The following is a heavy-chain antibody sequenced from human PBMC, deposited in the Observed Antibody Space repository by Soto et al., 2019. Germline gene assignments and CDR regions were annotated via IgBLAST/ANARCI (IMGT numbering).Heavy chain of an antibody. V-gene: IGHV4-34*01. CDR1: GGSFSGYY. J-gene: IGHJ6*02. CDR2: TNHSGST. CDR3: ARGTIAVAGTHFGNFGYYYYGMDV. D-gene: IGHD6-19*01. Sequence: SETLSLTCAVYGGSFSGYYWSWIRQPPGKGLEWIGETNHSGSTNYNPSLKSRVTISVDTSKNQFSLKLSSVTAADTAVYYCARGTIAVAGTHFGNFGYYYYGMDVWGQGTTVTVSS.